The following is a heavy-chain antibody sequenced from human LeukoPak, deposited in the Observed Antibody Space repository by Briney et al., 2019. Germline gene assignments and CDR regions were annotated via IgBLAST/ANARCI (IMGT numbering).Heavy chain of an antibody. Sequence: SETLSLTCAVYGGSFSGYYWSWIRQPPGKGLEWIGEINHSGSTNYNPSLKSRVTISVDTSKNQFSLKRSSVTAADTAVYYCARVSGERGIAARRYAFDIWGQGTMVTVSS. D-gene: IGHD6-6*01. CDR1: GGSFSGYY. J-gene: IGHJ3*02. CDR3: ARVSGERGIAARRYAFDI. V-gene: IGHV4-34*01. CDR2: INHSGST.